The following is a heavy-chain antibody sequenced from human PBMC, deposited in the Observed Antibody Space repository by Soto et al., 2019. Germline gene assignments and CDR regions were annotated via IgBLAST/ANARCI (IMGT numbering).Heavy chain of an antibody. V-gene: IGHV1-18*01. CDR3: ASGHCSGGSCYTFDY. Sequence: QVQLVQSGAEVKKPGASVKVSCKASGYTFTSYGISWVRQAPGQGLEWMGWISAYNGNTNYAQKLQGRVTMTTDTSTSIAYMELRSLRSDDTAVYYCASGHCSGGSCYTFDYWGQGTLVTVSS. D-gene: IGHD2-15*01. CDR2: ISAYNGNT. J-gene: IGHJ4*02. CDR1: GYTFTSYG.